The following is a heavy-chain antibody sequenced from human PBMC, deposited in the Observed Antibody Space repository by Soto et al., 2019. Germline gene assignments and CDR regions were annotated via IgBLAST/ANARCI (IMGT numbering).Heavy chain of an antibody. V-gene: IGHV4-59*08. CDR3: ARPRLSGAGWFDP. J-gene: IGHJ5*02. CDR1: GGPMSSYY. Sequence: SETLSLTCTVSGGPMSSYYWIWIRQPPGKALEWIGYIHYSGSTKYNPSLKSRVTISIDTSKNQFSLKLSSVTAADTAVYYCARPRLSGAGWFDPWGQGIRVTVSS. D-gene: IGHD3-10*01. CDR2: IHYSGST.